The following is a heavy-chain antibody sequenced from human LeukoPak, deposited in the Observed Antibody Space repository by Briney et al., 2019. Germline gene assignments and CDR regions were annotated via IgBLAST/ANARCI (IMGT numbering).Heavy chain of an antibody. CDR2: IYHSGST. CDR1: GGSISSGGYS. J-gene: IGHJ4*02. Sequence: PSETLSLTCAVSGGSISSGGYSWSWIRQPPGKGLEWIGYIYHSGSTYYNPSLKSRVTISVDRSKNQFSLKLSSVTAADTAVYYCARSFRYGSGPPGYFDYWGQGTLVTVSS. V-gene: IGHV4-30-2*01. D-gene: IGHD3-10*01. CDR3: ARSFRYGSGPPGYFDY.